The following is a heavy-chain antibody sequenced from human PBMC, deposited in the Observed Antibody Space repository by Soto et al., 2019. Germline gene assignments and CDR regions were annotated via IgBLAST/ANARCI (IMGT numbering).Heavy chain of an antibody. CDR2: IYHSGST. CDR1: GGSISSSNW. V-gene: IGHV4-4*02. Sequence: PSETLSLTCAVSGGSISSSNWWSWVRQPPGKGLEWIGEIYHSGSTNYNPSLKSRVTISVDKSKNQFSLKLSSVTAADTAVYYCAREEWLVQGYYYYGMDVWGQGTTVTVS. J-gene: IGHJ6*02. D-gene: IGHD6-19*01. CDR3: AREEWLVQGYYYYGMDV.